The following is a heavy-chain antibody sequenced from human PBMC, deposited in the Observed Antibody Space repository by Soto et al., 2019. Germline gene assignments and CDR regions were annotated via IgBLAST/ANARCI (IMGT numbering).Heavy chain of an antibody. CDR3: ARSNSGNGISYSTLDY. J-gene: IGHJ4*02. CDR1: GGTFRNNP. CDR2: IISMFGTT. V-gene: IGHV1-69*13. Sequence: ASVKVSCKASGGTFRNNPFSWVRQAPGQGLEWMGGIISMFGTTNYAQKFQGRLTITADDSTSTAYMELSSLRSEDTAVYYCARSNSGNGISYSTLDYWGQGTLVTVSS. D-gene: IGHD1-26*01.